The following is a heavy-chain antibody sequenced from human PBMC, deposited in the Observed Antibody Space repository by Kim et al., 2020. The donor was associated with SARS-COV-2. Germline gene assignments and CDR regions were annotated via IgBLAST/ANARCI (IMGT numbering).Heavy chain of an antibody. CDR3: AREDSSSWYPDPYYYYYGMDV. Sequence: GGSLRLSCAASGFTFSSYSMNWVRQAPGKGLEWVSSISSSSSYIYYADSVKGRFTISRDNAKNSLYLQMNSLRAEDTAVYYCAREDSSSWYPDPYYYYYGMDVWGQGTTVTVSS. D-gene: IGHD6-13*01. J-gene: IGHJ6*02. CDR2: ISSSSSYI. CDR1: GFTFSSYS. V-gene: IGHV3-21*01.